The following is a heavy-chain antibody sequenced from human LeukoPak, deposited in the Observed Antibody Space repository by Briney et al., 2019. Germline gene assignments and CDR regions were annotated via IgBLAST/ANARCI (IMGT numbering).Heavy chain of an antibody. Sequence: GGSLRLSCAASGFTFSSYNMTWVRQAPGKGLEWVSFISSSGSYIYYADSVKGRFTISRDNAKNSLYLQMNSLRAEDTAVYYCARGSAVAGPPDDYWGQGTLVTVSS. V-gene: IGHV3-21*06. J-gene: IGHJ4*02. CDR3: ARGSAVAGPPDDY. CDR2: ISSSGSYI. CDR1: GFTFSSYN. D-gene: IGHD6-19*01.